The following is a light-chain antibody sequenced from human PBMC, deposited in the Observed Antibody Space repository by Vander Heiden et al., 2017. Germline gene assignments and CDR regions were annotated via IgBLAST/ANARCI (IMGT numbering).Light chain of an antibody. Sequence: DIQMTQSPPSLSASLGDRVTITCRASQTIADYLNWYQQKREKAPKLLIFAASTLASGVPSRFSGSGSGTEFTLTISRLQPEDFAVYYCQQSDSSPLTFGGGTKVDIK. V-gene: IGKV1-39*01. CDR1: QTIADY. CDR2: AAS. CDR3: QQSDSSPLT. J-gene: IGKJ4*01.